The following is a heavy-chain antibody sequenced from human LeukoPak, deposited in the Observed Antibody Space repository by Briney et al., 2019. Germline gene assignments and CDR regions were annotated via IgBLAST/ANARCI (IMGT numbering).Heavy chain of an antibody. Sequence: SEPQSLTCTLSGYSISSGYYWGWIRQPPGTGLEWIGSIYHSGSTYYNPSLKSRVTISVDTSKNQFSLKLSSVTAADTAVYYCARRVGVALDYWGQGTLVTVSS. CDR3: ARRVGVALDY. V-gene: IGHV4-38-2*02. CDR2: IYHSGST. CDR1: GYSISSGYY. D-gene: IGHD2-21*01. J-gene: IGHJ4*02.